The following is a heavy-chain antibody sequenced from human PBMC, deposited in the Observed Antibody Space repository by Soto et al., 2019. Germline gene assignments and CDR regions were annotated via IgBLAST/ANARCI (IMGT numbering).Heavy chain of an antibody. V-gene: IGHV4-31*03. J-gene: IGHJ3*02. CDR2: IYYSGST. D-gene: IGHD6-6*01. CDR1: GGSISSGGYY. CDR3: ARGRIEYSSSPPAFDI. Sequence: SETLSLTCTVSGGSISSGGYYWSWIRQHPGKGLEWIGYIYYSGSTYYNPSLKSRVTISVDTSKNQFSLKLSSVTAADTAVYYCARGRIEYSSSPPAFDIWGQGTMVTVSS.